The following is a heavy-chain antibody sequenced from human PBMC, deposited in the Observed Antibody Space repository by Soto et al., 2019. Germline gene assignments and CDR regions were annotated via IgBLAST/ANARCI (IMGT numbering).Heavy chain of an antibody. CDR3: ARDQHPFRDGYNGFDP. J-gene: IGHJ5*02. CDR2: ISYDGSNK. Sequence: GGSLRLSCAASGFTFSSYAMHWVRQAPGKGLEWVAVISYDGSNKYYADSVKGRFTISRDNSKNTLYLQMNSLRAEDTAVYYCARDQHPFRDGYNGFDPWGQGTLVTVSS. V-gene: IGHV3-30-3*01. D-gene: IGHD5-12*01. CDR1: GFTFSSYA.